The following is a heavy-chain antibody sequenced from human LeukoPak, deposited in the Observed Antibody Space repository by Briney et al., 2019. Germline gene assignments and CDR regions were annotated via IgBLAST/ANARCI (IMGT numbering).Heavy chain of an antibody. CDR3: ARVSGTYFFDY. J-gene: IGHJ4*02. D-gene: IGHD1-26*01. CDR1: GFTFSNYW. CDR2: INSDGSST. V-gene: IGHV3-74*01. Sequence: PGGSLTLSCAASGFTFSNYWMHWVRQATGKGLVWVSRINSDGSSTSNADSVKGRFTMSRDNAKNTLYLQMNSLRADDTAVYYCARVSGTYFFDYWGQGTLVTVSS.